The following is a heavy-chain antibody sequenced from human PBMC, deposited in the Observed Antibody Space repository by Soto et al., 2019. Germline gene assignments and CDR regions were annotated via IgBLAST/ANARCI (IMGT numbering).Heavy chain of an antibody. CDR2: IGNSGGST. J-gene: IGHJ4*02. D-gene: IGHD6-19*01. CDR3: AKHFDSGCPDY. V-gene: IGHV3-23*01. Sequence: EVQLLESGGALVQPGGSLGLSCAASGFTFSSYALSWVRQAPGKGLEWVSIIGNSGGSTFYAVSVKGRCTISRDNSKNTLYLQMNNLRAEDTAVYYCAKHFDSGCPDYWGQGTLVTVSS. CDR1: GFTFSSYA.